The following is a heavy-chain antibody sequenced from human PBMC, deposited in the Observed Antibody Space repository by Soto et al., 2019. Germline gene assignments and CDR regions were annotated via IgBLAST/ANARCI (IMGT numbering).Heavy chain of an antibody. J-gene: IGHJ3*02. CDR3: VRGEVRGAFDI. V-gene: IGHV4-30-4*01. Sequence: QVQLQESGPGLVRPSQTLSLTCTLSGGSISDNDYYWTWIRQSPGVGLEWLGYIYTSGGTSYNPSIKRRLSISADTSSYRFSLKLTSVTAADTAVYFCVRGEVRGAFDIWGPGTKVHVSS. D-gene: IGHD3-10*01. CDR1: GGSISDNDYY. CDR2: IYTSGGT.